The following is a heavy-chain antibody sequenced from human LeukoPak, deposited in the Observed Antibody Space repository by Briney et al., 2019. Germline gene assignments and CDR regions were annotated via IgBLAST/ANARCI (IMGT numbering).Heavy chain of an antibody. J-gene: IGHJ4*02. Sequence: PSGGSLRPSCAASGFTFSSYAMSWVRQAPGKGLEWVSAISGSGGSTYYADSVKGRFTISRDNSKNTLYLQMNSLRAEDTAVYYCAKDCGSFTREPCGYWGQGTLVTVSS. V-gene: IGHV3-23*01. D-gene: IGHD1-26*01. CDR1: GFTFSSYA. CDR3: AKDCGSFTREPCGY. CDR2: ISGSGGST.